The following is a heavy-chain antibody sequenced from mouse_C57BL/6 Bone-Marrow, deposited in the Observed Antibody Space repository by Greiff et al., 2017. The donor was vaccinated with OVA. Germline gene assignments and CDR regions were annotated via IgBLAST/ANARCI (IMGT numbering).Heavy chain of an antibody. CDR2: ISDGGSYT. J-gene: IGHJ4*01. CDR1: GFTFSSYA. V-gene: IGHV5-4*01. CDR3: ARDGGYYWAMDY. Sequence: EVQLQESGGGLVKPGGSLKLSCAASGFTFSSYAMSWVRQTPEKRLEWVATISDGGSYTYYPDNVKGRFTISRDNAKNNLYLQMSHLKSEDTAMYYCARDGGYYWAMDYWGQGTSVTVSS. D-gene: IGHD2-3*01.